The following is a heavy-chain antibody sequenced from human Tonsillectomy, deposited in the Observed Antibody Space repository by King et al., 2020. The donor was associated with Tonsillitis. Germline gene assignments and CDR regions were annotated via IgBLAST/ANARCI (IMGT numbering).Heavy chain of an antibody. CDR2: ISGSGGST. J-gene: IGHJ4*02. Sequence: VQLVESGGGLVQPGGSLRLSCAASGFTFSSYAMSWVRQAPGKGLEWVSAISGSGGSTYYADSVKGRFTISRDNSKNTLYLQMNSLRAEATAVYYCAKDPLHSSGWNAKIDYWGQGTLVTVSS. D-gene: IGHD6-19*01. V-gene: IGHV3-23*04. CDR3: AKDPLHSSGWNAKIDY. CDR1: GFTFSSYA.